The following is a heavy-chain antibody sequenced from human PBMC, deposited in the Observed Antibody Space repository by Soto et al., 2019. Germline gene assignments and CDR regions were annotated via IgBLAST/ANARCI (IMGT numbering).Heavy chain of an antibody. CDR3: AKDSDRYCKNARCLTHYFDS. CDR1: GFTFSSFA. D-gene: IGHD2-15*01. Sequence: GGSLRLSCAASGFTFSSFAVSWVRQAPGKGLEWISSISGTSGSTDYAGSVRGRFTISRDNSKSTLYLQMSSLRAEDTATYYCAKDSDRYCKNARCLTHYFDSWGQGTLVTVSS. J-gene: IGHJ4*02. CDR2: ISGTSGST. V-gene: IGHV3-23*01.